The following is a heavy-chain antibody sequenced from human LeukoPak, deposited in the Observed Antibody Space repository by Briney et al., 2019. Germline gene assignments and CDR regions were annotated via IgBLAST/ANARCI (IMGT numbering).Heavy chain of an antibody. CDR1: GFTFSSYA. D-gene: IGHD2-2*01. CDR2: ISGSGGST. CDR3: AKDSRDCSSTSCRGY. J-gene: IGHJ4*02. Sequence: GGSLRLSCAASGFTFSSYAMSWVRQAPGKGLEWVSAISGSGGSTYYADSVKGRFTISRDNSKNTLYLQMNSLRAEDTAVYYCAKDSRDCSSTSCRGYWGQGTLVTVSS. V-gene: IGHV3-23*01.